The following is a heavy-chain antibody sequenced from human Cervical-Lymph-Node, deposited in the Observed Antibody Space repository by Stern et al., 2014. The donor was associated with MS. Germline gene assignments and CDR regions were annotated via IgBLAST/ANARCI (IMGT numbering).Heavy chain of an antibody. CDR2: INPNNGDT. V-gene: IGHV1-2*02. Sequence: VQLVQSGAEMKKPGASVKVSCKASGYTFTDYYMHWVRQAPGQGLEWMGWINPNNGDTDSVQKFPGRVTMTRATSISPAYMGPGRVRSDDAAIYYCARHYYGLDVWGQGTTVTVSS. CDR3: ARHYYGLDV. J-gene: IGHJ6*02. CDR1: GYTFTDYY.